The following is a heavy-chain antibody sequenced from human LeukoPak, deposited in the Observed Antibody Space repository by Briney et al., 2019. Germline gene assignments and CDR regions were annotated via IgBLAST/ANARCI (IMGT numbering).Heavy chain of an antibody. J-gene: IGHJ4*02. CDR1: GFIFSRYA. CDR3: AKAYHDSGCLIDY. Sequence: GGSLRLSCAASGFIFSRYAMTWVRQAPGKGLEWVSSISGSGGSTYYADSVKGRFTISRDNSKNTLYLQLNSLRAEDTALYYCAKAYHDSGCLIDYWGQGTLVTVSS. CDR2: ISGSGGST. V-gene: IGHV3-23*01. D-gene: IGHD6-19*01.